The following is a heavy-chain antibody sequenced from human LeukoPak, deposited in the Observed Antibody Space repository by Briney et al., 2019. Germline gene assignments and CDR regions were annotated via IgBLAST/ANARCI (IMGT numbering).Heavy chain of an antibody. V-gene: IGHV1-18*01. CDR2: ISAYNGNM. D-gene: IGHD2-21*01. CDR3: AKGALLPAGHIRYFFDY. CDR1: GYTFTSYG. J-gene: IGHJ4*02. Sequence: ASVKVSCKASGYTFTSYGISWVRQAPGQGFEWMGWISAYNGNMNYAEKFQGRATMTTDTSTSTAYMELRSLRSDDTAVYYCAKGALLPAGHIRYFFDYWGQGTLVTVSS.